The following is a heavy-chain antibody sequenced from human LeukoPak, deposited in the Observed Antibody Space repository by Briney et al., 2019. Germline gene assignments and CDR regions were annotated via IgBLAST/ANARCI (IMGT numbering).Heavy chain of an antibody. Sequence: SGGSLRLSCAASGFTFSSYSMNWVHQAPGKGLEWVSSLSTSSSYIYYADSLKGRFTISRDNAKNSLYLQMNSLRAEDTAVYYCARSQGTIPDSVPLDIWGQGTMVTVSS. J-gene: IGHJ3*02. CDR2: LSTSSSYI. V-gene: IGHV3-21*01. CDR3: ARSQGTIPDSVPLDI. D-gene: IGHD5/OR15-5a*01. CDR1: GFTFSSYS.